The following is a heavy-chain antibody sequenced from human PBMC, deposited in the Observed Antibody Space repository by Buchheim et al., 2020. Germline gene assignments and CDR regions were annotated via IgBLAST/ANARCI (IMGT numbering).Heavy chain of an antibody. D-gene: IGHD3-10*01. Sequence: QVQLVQSGAEVKKPGASVKVSCKASGYTFTSYYMHWVRQAPGQGLEWMGIINPSGGSTSYAQKLQGRVNMTRDTSTSTVYMELSSLRSEDTAVYYCARDVGITMVRGVIMSGFDYWGQGTL. J-gene: IGHJ4*02. CDR3: ARDVGITMVRGVIMSGFDY. CDR1: GYTFTSYY. CDR2: INPSGGST. V-gene: IGHV1-46*01.